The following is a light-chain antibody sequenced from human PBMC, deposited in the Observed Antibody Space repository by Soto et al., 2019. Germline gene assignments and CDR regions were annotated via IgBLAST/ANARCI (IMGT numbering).Light chain of an antibody. Sequence: DIQMTQSPSSLSASIGDRVTITCQASQDISTHLNWYQQKPGKAPKLLMFAASNLQTGVPSRFSGRGSGTHFTFTINSLQPEDIATYYCQQYDNLPVTFGHGTRLEIK. J-gene: IGKJ5*01. V-gene: IGKV1-33*01. CDR2: AAS. CDR3: QQYDNLPVT. CDR1: QDISTH.